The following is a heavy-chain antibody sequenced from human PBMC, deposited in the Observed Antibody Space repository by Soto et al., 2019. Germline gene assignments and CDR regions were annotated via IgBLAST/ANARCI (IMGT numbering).Heavy chain of an antibody. CDR3: ARAVYSSSYYYYYMDV. D-gene: IGHD6-6*01. J-gene: IGHJ6*03. Sequence: SETLSLTCTVSGGSISSYYWSWIRQPPGKGLEWIGYIYYSGSTNYNPSLKSRVTISVDTSRNQFSLKLSSVTAADTAVYYCARAVYSSSYYYYYMDVWGKGTTVTVSS. V-gene: IGHV4-59*01. CDR2: IYYSGST. CDR1: GGSISSYY.